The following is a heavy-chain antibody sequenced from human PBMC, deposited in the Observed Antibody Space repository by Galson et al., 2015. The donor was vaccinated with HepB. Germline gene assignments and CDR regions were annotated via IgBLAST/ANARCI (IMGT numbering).Heavy chain of an antibody. CDR1: GFSFSHAW. Sequence: SLRLSCAASGFSFSHAWMNWVRQAPGKGLEWVGRIKDTTDGGTTDYAAPVKGRFTISRDDSENTLYLQMNSLKTEDTAVYYCTTDLFSKDIVVVVAAPGDFDYWGQGTLVTVSS. CDR3: TTDLFSKDIVVVVAAPGDFDY. CDR2: IKDTTDGGTT. V-gene: IGHV3-15*01. J-gene: IGHJ4*02. D-gene: IGHD2-15*01.